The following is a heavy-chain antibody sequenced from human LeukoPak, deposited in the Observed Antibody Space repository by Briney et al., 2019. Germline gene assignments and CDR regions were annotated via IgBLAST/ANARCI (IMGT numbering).Heavy chain of an antibody. D-gene: IGHD3-3*01. CDR3: ARDPQYYDFWSGYYTTRYYYGMDV. CDR1: GFTFSSYW. V-gene: IGHV3-7*01. CDR2: IKQDGSEK. Sequence: GGSLRLSCAASGFTFSSYWMSWVRQAPGKGLGWVANIKQDGSEKYYVDSVKGRFTISRDNAKNSLYLQMNSLRAEDTAVYYCARDPQYYDFWSGYYTTRYYYGMDVWGQGTTVTVSS. J-gene: IGHJ6*02.